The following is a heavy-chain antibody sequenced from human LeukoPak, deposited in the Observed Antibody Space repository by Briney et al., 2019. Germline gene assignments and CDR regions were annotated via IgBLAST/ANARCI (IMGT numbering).Heavy chain of an antibody. V-gene: IGHV1-46*01. J-gene: IGHJ4*02. D-gene: IGHD3-22*01. CDR1: GYTFTTYY. CDR3: ASQYYYSITGYKGSFDY. CDR2: INPSGGNT. Sequence: GASVKVSCKASGYTFTTYYMHWVRQAPGQGLERVGIINPSGGNTSYAQRFQGRVTMTRDTSTSTVYMELSSLRSEDTAVYYCASQYYYSITGYKGSFDYWGQGTLVTVSS.